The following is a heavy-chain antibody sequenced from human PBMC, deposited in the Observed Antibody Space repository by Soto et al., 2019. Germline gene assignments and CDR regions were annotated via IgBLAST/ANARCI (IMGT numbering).Heavy chain of an antibody. Sequence: SETLSLTCTVSGGSISSYYWSWIRQPPGKGLEWIGYIYYSGSTNYNPSLKSRVTISVDTSNNQFSLKLSSVTAADTAVYYCAREVRYYYYMDVWGKGTTVTVSS. D-gene: IGHD4-4*01. CDR3: AREVRYYYYMDV. CDR2: IYYSGST. V-gene: IGHV4-59*01. CDR1: GGSISSYY. J-gene: IGHJ6*03.